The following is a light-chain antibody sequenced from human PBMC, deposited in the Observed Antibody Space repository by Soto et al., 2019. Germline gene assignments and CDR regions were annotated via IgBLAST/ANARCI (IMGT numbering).Light chain of an antibody. Sequence: QSALTQPASVSGSPGQSITISCTGTDNDIRSYLYVSWFQQHPGKAPKVVIFEVNNRPAGISDRFSGSKSGNTASLTISGLQPEDEANYFCSSFTTIGTVIFGGGTKLTVL. V-gene: IGLV2-14*01. CDR1: DNDIRSYLY. CDR2: EVN. CDR3: SSFTTIGTVI. J-gene: IGLJ2*01.